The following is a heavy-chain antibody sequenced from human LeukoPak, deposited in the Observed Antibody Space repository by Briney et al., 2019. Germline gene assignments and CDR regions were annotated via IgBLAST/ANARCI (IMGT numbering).Heavy chain of an antibody. D-gene: IGHD4-11*01. Sequence: ASVKLSCKACGYTFTSYGISWVRQAPGQGLEWMGWISAYNRNTNYAQKFQGRVTMTTDTSTSTAYMELRSLRSDDTAVYFCARDFYDYSNYYDYWGQGTLVTVSS. CDR2: ISAYNRNT. V-gene: IGHV1-18*01. CDR1: GYTFTSYG. J-gene: IGHJ4*02. CDR3: ARDFYDYSNYYDY.